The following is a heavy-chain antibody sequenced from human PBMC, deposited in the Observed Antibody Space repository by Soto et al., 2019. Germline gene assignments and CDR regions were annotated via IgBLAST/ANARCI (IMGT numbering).Heavy chain of an antibody. J-gene: IGHJ4*02. CDR1: GFPFSSYA. V-gene: IGHV3-30*04. Sequence: QVQLVESGGGVIQPGRSLRLSCAASGFPFSSYAIHWVRQAPGKGLEWVAAISYDGRNKYYADSVKGRFTISRDNSKNTLYLQMNSLRAENTAVYYCARDLSYQGMSSLAYWGQGTMVTVSS. CDR2: ISYDGRNK. CDR3: ARDLSYQGMSSLAY. D-gene: IGHD6-13*01.